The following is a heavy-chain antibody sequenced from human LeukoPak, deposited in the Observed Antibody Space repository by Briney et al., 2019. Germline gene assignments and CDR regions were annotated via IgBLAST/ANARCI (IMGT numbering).Heavy chain of an antibody. V-gene: IGHV1-69*06. CDR1: GYTFTSYG. CDR2: IIPIFGTA. D-gene: IGHD4-17*01. J-gene: IGHJ4*02. CDR3: ARDLGHYGDYGIGYFDY. Sequence: GASVKVSCKASGYTFTSYGISWVRQAPGQGLERMGGIIPIFGTANYAQKFQGRVTITADKSTSTAYMELSSLRSEDTAVYYCARDLGHYGDYGIGYFDYWGQGTLVTVSS.